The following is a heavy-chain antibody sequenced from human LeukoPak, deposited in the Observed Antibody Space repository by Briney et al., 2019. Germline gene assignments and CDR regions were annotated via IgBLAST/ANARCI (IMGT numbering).Heavy chain of an antibody. V-gene: IGHV1-46*01. CDR3: ARGDWQQLVPPAHWFDP. Sequence: ASVKVSCKASGYTFTSYYMHWVRQAPGQGLERMGLINPSGGSTSYAQKFQGRVTMTRDTSASAVYMELSSLRSEDTAVYYCARGDWQQLVPPAHWFDPWGQGTLLTVSS. CDR2: INPSGGST. CDR1: GYTFTSYY. J-gene: IGHJ5*02. D-gene: IGHD6-13*01.